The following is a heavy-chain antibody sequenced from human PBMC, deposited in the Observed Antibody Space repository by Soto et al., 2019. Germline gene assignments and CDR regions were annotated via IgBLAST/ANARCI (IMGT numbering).Heavy chain of an antibody. Sequence: EVQLLESGGGLAQPGGSLRLSCAAYGFPFSNYAMSWVRQAPGKGLEWVSTINGGAGSTYYADSVKGRFTISRDDSKNTLYLQMNSLRAEDTAVYYCAKIPIMTTVTHYFDYWGQGTLVTVSS. CDR1: GFPFSNYA. CDR3: AKIPIMTTVTHYFDY. J-gene: IGHJ4*02. CDR2: INGGAGST. V-gene: IGHV3-23*01. D-gene: IGHD4-17*01.